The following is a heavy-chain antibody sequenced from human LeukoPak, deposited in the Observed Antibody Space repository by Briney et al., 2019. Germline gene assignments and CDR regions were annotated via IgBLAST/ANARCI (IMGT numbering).Heavy chain of an antibody. D-gene: IGHD6-19*01. J-gene: IGHJ6*02. CDR3: AREGSGWYGMDV. CDR2: ISAYNGNT. Sequence: GGSLRLSCAASGFTFSSYAMSWVRQAPGKGLEWMGWISAYNGNTNYAQKLQGRVTMTTDTSTSTAYMELRSLRSDDTAVYYCAREGSGWYGMDVWGQGTTVTVSS. V-gene: IGHV1-18*01. CDR1: GFTFSSYA.